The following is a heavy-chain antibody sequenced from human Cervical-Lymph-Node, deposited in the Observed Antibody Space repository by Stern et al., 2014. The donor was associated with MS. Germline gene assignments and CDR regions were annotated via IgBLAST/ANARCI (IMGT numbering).Heavy chain of an antibody. CDR2: IWDAGSNK. CDR1: GFTFSNYG. D-gene: IGHD3-22*01. J-gene: IGHJ4*02. Sequence: VQLVESGGGVVQPGRSLRLSCAASGFTFSNYGMHWVRQAPGKGLEWVAVIWDAGSNKYYADSVKGRLRISRDNYKDKPDLQMNSLRAEDTAVYYCARVTYDSSGYYDYWGQGTLVTVSS. CDR3: ARVTYDSSGYYDY. V-gene: IGHV3-33*01.